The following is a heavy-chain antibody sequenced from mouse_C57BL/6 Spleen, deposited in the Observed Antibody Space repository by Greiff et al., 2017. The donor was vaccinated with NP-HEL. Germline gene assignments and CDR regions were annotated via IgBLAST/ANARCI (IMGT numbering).Heavy chain of an antibody. Sequence: QVQLQQPGAELVKPGASVKLSCKASGYTFTSYWMQWVKQRPGQGLEWIGEIDPSDSYTNYNQKFKGKATLTVDTSSSTAYMQLSSLTSEDSAVYYSARGEPYYFDYWGQGTTLTVSS. CDR3: ARGEPYYFDY. J-gene: IGHJ2*01. CDR1: GYTFTSYW. CDR2: IDPSDSYT. V-gene: IGHV1-50*01.